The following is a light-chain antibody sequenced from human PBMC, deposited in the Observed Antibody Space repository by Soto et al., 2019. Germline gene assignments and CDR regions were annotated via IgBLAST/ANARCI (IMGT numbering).Light chain of an antibody. CDR3: QQFYNLPWT. Sequence: DIQMTQSPSSLSASVGDRVTITCQASQDISHYLNWYQQKPGKAPKLLIYDTSNLETAVPSKFSGSGSGTDFIFTINSLQPEDIATYYCQQFYNLPWTFGQGTKVEIE. V-gene: IGKV1-33*01. CDR1: QDISHY. J-gene: IGKJ1*01. CDR2: DTS.